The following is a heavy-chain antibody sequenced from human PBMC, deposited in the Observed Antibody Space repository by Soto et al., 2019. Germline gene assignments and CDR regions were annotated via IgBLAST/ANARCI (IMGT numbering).Heavy chain of an antibody. D-gene: IGHD3-22*01. CDR2: IIPIFGTA. CDR1: VGTFSSYA. J-gene: IGHJ4*02. V-gene: IGHV1-69*13. Sequence: SVKVSCKASVGTFSSYAISWVRQAPGQGLEWMGGIIPIFGTANYAQKFQGRVTITADESTSTAYMELSSLRSEDTAVYYCATPRYYDSSGLSLGLFDYWGQGTLVTVSS. CDR3: ATPRYYDSSGLSLGLFDY.